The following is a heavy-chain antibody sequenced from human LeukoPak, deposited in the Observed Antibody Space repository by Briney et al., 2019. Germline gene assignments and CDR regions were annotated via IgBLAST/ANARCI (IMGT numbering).Heavy chain of an antibody. J-gene: IGHJ4*02. CDR3: ARVPPYCGGDCYFDY. Sequence: PSETLSLTCAVSGYSISSGYYCGWIRQPPGKGLEWIGSIYHSGSTYYNPSLKSRVTISVDTSRNQFSLKLSSVTAADTAVYYCARVPPYCGGDCYFDYWGQGTLVTVSA. CDR2: IYHSGST. D-gene: IGHD2-21*02. CDR1: GYSISSGYY. V-gene: IGHV4-38-2*01.